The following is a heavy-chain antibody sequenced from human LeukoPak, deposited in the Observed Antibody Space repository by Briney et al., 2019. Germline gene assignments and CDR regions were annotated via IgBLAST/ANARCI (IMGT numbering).Heavy chain of an antibody. D-gene: IGHD1-14*01. J-gene: IGHJ4*02. CDR2: IYYSGST. Sequence: SETLSLTCTVSGGSISSGGYYWSWIRQHPGKGLEWIGYIYYSGSTYYNPSLKSRVTISVDTSKNQFSLKLSSVTAADTAVYYCARGIYRDPHYFDYWGQGTLVTVSS. CDR1: GGSISSGGYY. V-gene: IGHV4-31*03. CDR3: ARGIYRDPHYFDY.